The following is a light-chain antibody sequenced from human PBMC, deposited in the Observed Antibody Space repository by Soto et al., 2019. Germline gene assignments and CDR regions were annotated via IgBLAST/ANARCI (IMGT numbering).Light chain of an antibody. V-gene: IGKV3-20*01. J-gene: IGKJ1*01. CDR3: QQYGSASWT. Sequence: EIVLTQSPGTLSLSPGERATLSCRASQSVSSSYLAWYQQKPGQAPRLLIYGTSSRATAIPDRFSGSGSGTDFTLTISRLEPEDVAVYYCQQYGSASWTFGQGTKGDIK. CDR2: GTS. CDR1: QSVSSSY.